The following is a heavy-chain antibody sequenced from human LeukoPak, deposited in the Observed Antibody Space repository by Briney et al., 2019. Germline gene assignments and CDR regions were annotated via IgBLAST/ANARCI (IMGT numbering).Heavy chain of an antibody. Sequence: RSSETLSLTCTVSGGSISSSSYYWGWIRQPPGKGLEWIGSIYYSGSTYYNPSLKSRVTISVDTSKNQFSLKLSSVTAEDTAVYYCAKDRSLWRYYFDYWGQGTLVTVSS. V-gene: IGHV4-39*07. CDR3: AKDRSLWRYYFDY. CDR2: IYYSGST. CDR1: GGSISSSSYY. J-gene: IGHJ4*02. D-gene: IGHD3-16*02.